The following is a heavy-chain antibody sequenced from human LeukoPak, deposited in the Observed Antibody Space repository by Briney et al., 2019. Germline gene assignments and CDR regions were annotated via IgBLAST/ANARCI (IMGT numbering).Heavy chain of an antibody. Sequence: GGSLRLSCAASGFTFSSYSVNWVRQAPGKGLEWVSYINSISGTISYADSVKGRFTISRDNAKKSLYLQMNSLRAEDTAVYYCARDYDYAFDYWGQGTLVTVSS. V-gene: IGHV3-48*01. J-gene: IGHJ4*02. D-gene: IGHD3-16*01. CDR2: INSISGTI. CDR1: GFTFSSYS. CDR3: ARDYDYAFDY.